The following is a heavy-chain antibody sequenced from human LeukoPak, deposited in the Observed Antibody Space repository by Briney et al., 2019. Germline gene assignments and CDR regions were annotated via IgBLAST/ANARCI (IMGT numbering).Heavy chain of an antibody. Sequence: SETLSLTCSVSGGPISNYYWSWIRQPPGKGLEWIGYIQYSGITKYNPSVQSRVAISLDTSRNQLSLKLTSVTAADTAVYYCASSGNYYFTLDYWGQGTLVTVSS. CDR3: ASSGNYYFTLDY. CDR1: GGPISNYY. V-gene: IGHV4-59*08. CDR2: IQYSGIT. J-gene: IGHJ4*02. D-gene: IGHD3-10*01.